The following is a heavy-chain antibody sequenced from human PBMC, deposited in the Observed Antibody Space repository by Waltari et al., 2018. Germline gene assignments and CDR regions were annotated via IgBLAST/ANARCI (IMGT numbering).Heavy chain of an antibody. Sequence: EVQLVESGGGLVKPGGSLRLSCAASGFTFSSYSMNWVRQAPGKGLEWVSSISSSSSYIYYADSVKGRFTISRDNAKNSLYLQMNSLRAEDTAVYYCARRTDSSSSPEDYWGQGTLVTVSS. V-gene: IGHV3-21*01. CDR2: ISSSSSYI. CDR1: GFTFSSYS. CDR3: ARRTDSSSSPEDY. D-gene: IGHD6-6*01. J-gene: IGHJ4*02.